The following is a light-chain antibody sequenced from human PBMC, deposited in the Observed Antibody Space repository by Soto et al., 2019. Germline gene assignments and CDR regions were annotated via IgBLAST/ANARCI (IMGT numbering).Light chain of an antibody. CDR3: QQYGSAHPT. Sequence: EIVLTQSPGTLSLSPGERATLSCRASESIDNNFLAWYQQKPGQAPRFLIYHASSRATGIPNRFSGSGSGTDFTLTISRLEPEDFAVYYCQQYGSAHPTFGPGTKVDVK. CDR2: HAS. J-gene: IGKJ3*01. V-gene: IGKV3-20*01. CDR1: ESIDNNF.